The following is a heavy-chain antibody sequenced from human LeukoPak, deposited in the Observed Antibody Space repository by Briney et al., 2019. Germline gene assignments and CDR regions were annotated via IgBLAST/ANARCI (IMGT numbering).Heavy chain of an antibody. V-gene: IGHV3-21*01. Sequence: PGGSLRLSCAASGFTFSTYSMNWVRQAPGKGLEWVSSISGSSSYIYYADSVKGRFTISRDSAQNSLYLQMNSLRAEDTAVYYCAAGSSWYSDYWGQGTLVTVSS. J-gene: IGHJ4*02. CDR3: AAGSSWYSDY. CDR1: GFTFSTYS. CDR2: ISGSSSYI. D-gene: IGHD6-13*01.